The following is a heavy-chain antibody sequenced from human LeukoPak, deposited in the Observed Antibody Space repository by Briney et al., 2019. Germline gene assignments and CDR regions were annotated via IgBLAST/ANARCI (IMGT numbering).Heavy chain of an antibody. CDR1: GFTSSSYA. CDR3: ARDPRAAEFYYYYYMDV. Sequence: GGSLRLSCAASGFTSSSYAMSWVRQAPGQGLEWASAISGSGSSTYYADSVKGRFTISRDNYKNTLYLQMNSLRAEDTAVYYCARDPRAAEFYYYYYMDVWGKGTTVTVSS. CDR2: ISGSGSST. D-gene: IGHD6-13*01. J-gene: IGHJ6*03. V-gene: IGHV3-23*01.